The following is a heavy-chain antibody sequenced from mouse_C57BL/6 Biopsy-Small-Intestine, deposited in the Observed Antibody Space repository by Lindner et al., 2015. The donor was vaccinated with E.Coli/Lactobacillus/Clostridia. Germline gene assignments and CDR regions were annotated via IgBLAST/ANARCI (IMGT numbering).Heavy chain of an antibody. CDR3: ARYSLLRYMMDY. Sequence: VQLQESGAELMKPGASVKLSCKATGYTFTGYRIEWVKQRPGHGLEWIGEILPGSDSTFYNEKFKGKATFTADTSSNTAYMQLSSLTTEDSAIYYCARYSLLRYMMDYWGQGTSVTVSS. V-gene: IGHV1-9*01. CDR1: GYTFTGYR. CDR2: ILPGSDST. D-gene: IGHD1-1*01. J-gene: IGHJ4*01.